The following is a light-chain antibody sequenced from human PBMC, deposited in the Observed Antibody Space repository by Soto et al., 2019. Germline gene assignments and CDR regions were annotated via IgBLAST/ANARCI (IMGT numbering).Light chain of an antibody. CDR3: SSYAGNSTWV. CDR2: DVS. CDR1: SGDVGGYNY. V-gene: IGLV2-14*03. Sequence: QSALTQPASVSGSPGQSIAISCTGTSGDVGGYNYVSWYQQHPGRAPKLMIYDVSNRPSGVSNRFSGSKSGNTASLTISGLQTEDEADYYCSSYAGNSTWVFGTGTQLTVL. J-gene: IGLJ1*01.